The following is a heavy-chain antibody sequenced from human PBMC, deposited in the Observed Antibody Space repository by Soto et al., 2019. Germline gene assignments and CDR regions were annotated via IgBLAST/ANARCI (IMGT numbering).Heavy chain of an antibody. CDR3: AFHSSSWTLYWYFDL. CDR2: IYYSGST. J-gene: IGHJ2*01. D-gene: IGHD6-13*01. CDR1: GGSISSSSYY. V-gene: IGHV4-39*01. Sequence: QLQLQESGPGLVKPSETLSLTCTVSGGSISSSSYYWGWIRQPPGKGLEWIGSIYYSGSTYYNPSLKRRVTIXXDXSXXQFSLELSSVTAADTAVYYWAFHSSSWTLYWYFDLWGRGTLVTVSS.